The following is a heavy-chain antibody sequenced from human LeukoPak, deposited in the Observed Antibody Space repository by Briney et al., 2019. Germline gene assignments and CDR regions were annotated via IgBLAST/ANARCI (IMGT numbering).Heavy chain of an antibody. CDR1: GFTFSSYS. D-gene: IGHD3-3*01. CDR2: ISSSSSYI. V-gene: IGHV3-21*01. J-gene: IGHJ4*02. CDR3: ARGGNYDFWSGYMNYFDY. Sequence: GGSLRLSCAASGFTFSSYSMNWVRQAPGKGLEWVSSISSSSSYIYYADSVKGRFTISRDNAKNSLHLQMNSLRAEDTAVYYCARGGNYDFWSGYMNYFDYWGQGTLVTVSS.